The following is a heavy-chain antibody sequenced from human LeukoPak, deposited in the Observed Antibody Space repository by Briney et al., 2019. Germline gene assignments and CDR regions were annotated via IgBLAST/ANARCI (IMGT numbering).Heavy chain of an antibody. CDR1: GFTFSAYA. CDR2: ISGSGGST. Sequence: GGSLRLSCAASGFTFSAYAMSWVRQAPGKGLEWVSAISGSGGSTYYADSVKGRLTISRDNSKNTVYLQMNSLRAEDTAVYYCATHAIAVAGRGFDYWGQGTLVTVSS. CDR3: ATHAIAVAGRGFDY. D-gene: IGHD6-19*01. V-gene: IGHV3-23*01. J-gene: IGHJ4*02.